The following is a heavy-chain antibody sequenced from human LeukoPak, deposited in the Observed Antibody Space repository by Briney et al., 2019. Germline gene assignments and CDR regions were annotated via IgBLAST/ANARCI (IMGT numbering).Heavy chain of an antibody. CDR1: GFTFSNYA. Sequence: PGGSLRLSCAASGFTFSNYAMNWVRQTPGKGPEWVSAISSSGGTTYYADSVKGRFTISRDNSKNTLYLQMNGLRAEDTALYYCAKGGCSGGSCFEDYWGQGTLVTVSS. V-gene: IGHV3-23*01. D-gene: IGHD2-15*01. CDR3: AKGGCSGGSCFEDY. CDR2: ISSSGGTT. J-gene: IGHJ4*02.